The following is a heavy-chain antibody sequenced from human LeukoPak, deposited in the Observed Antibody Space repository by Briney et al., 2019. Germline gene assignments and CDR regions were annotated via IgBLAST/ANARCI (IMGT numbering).Heavy chain of an antibody. CDR1: GGTFSSYA. Sequence: SVKVSCKASGGTFSSYAISWVRQAPGQGVEWMGRIIPILGIANYAQKFQGRVTMTRDTSIGTAYIELSRLRSDDTAVYYCASVTLSAYDGDYRGQGTLVTVSS. J-gene: IGHJ4*02. V-gene: IGHV1-69*04. D-gene: IGHD5-12*01. CDR2: IIPILGIA. CDR3: ASVTLSAYDGDY.